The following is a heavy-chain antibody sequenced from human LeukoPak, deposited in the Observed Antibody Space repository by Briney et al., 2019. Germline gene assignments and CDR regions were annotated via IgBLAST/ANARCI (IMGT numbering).Heavy chain of an antibody. D-gene: IGHD5-24*01. V-gene: IGHV1-69*02. CDR3: ATGPRRDGYNYD. Sequence: SVKVSCKASGYTFTGYYMHWVRQAPGQGLEWMGRIIPILGIANYAQKFQGRVTITADKSTSTAYMELSSLRSEDTAVYYCATGPRRDGYNYDWGQGTLVTVSS. CDR1: GYTFTGYY. J-gene: IGHJ4*02. CDR2: IIPILGIA.